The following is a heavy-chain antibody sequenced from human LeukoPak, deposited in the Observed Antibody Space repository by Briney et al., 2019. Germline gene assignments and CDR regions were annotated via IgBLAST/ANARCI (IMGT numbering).Heavy chain of an antibody. CDR2: VYCCEGT. CDR3: ARDPLEAGGSFGWFDP. CDR1: GGSISSSSYY. Sequence: SETLSLTCTVSGGSISSSSYYWGWIRQPPGKGLEWIGSVYCCEGTYYNPSLKSRVRISIDTSKNQFSLKLNSLTAADTAVYFCARDPLEAGGSFGWFDPWGQGTLVTVSA. D-gene: IGHD6-13*01. J-gene: IGHJ5*02. V-gene: IGHV4-39*07.